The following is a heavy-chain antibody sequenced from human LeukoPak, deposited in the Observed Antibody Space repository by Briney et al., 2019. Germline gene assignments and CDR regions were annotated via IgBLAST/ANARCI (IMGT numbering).Heavy chain of an antibody. CDR2: IIPIFGTA. CDR3: ARDQRCGDCYSSWFDP. V-gene: IGHV1-69*13. Sequence: SVTVSCTASGGTFSSYAISWVRQAPGQGLEWMGGIIPIFGTANYAQKFQGRVTITADESTSTAYMELSSLRSEDTAVYYCARDQRCGDCYSSWFDPWGQGTLVTVSS. D-gene: IGHD2-21*02. CDR1: GGTFSSYA. J-gene: IGHJ5*02.